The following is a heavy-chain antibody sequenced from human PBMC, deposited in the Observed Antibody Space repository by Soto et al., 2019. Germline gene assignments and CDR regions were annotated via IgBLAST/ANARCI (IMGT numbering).Heavy chain of an antibody. CDR3: ARYSGSHQALFDW. J-gene: IGHJ4*02. CDR1: GFTFSTYA. D-gene: IGHD1-26*01. CDR2: ISGSGDST. V-gene: IGHV3-23*01. Sequence: DVHLLESGGGLVQPGGSLRLSCAASGFTFSTYAISWVRQAPGKGLEWVSAISGSGDSTYYADSIKGRFTISRDNSRNTLHLQMNSLRAEDTAVYYCARYSGSHQALFDWWGQGPLVTVSS.